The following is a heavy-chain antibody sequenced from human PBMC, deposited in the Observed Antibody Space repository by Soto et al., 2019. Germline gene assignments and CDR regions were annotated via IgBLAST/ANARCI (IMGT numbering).Heavy chain of an antibody. V-gene: IGHV1-69*13. CDR2: IIPIFSTA. CDR1: GGTFSSYA. D-gene: IGHD3-3*01. CDR3: ARVIYDFNGTPFDY. J-gene: IGHJ4*02. Sequence: ASVKVSCKASGGTFSSYAISWVRQAPGQGLEWIGGIIPIFSTANYAQKFQGRVTITADESTSTAYMELSSLRSEDTAVYYCARVIYDFNGTPFDYWGQGTLVTVSS.